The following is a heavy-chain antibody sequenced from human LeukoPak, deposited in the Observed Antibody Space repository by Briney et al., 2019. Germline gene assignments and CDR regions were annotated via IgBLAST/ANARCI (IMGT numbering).Heavy chain of an antibody. CDR3: ARCNDAFDI. D-gene: IGHD2-8*01. Sequence: QTGGSLRLSCAASGFTFSSYWKSWVRQAPGKGLEWVANIKQDGSEKYYVDSVKGRFTISRDNAKNSLYLQMNSLRAEDTAVYYCARCNDAFDIWGQGTMVTVSS. J-gene: IGHJ3*02. CDR2: IKQDGSEK. V-gene: IGHV3-7*01. CDR1: GFTFSSYW.